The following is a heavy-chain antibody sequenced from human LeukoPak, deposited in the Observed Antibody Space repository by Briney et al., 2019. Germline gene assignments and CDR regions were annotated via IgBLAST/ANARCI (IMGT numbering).Heavy chain of an antibody. Sequence: SETLSLTCTVSGVSISTYYWSWIRQPPGKGLEWIGYVYYSGITNYNPSLKSRVSISVDTSKNQFSLKLSSVTAADTAVYYCARDLTTITLVRGAVNWFDPWGQGTLVTVSS. CDR3: ARDLTTITLVRGAVNWFDP. CDR2: VYYSGIT. J-gene: IGHJ5*02. D-gene: IGHD3-10*01. V-gene: IGHV4-59*12. CDR1: GVSISTYY.